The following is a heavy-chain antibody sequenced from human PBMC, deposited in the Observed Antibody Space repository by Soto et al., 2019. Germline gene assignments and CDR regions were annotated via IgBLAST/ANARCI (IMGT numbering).Heavy chain of an antibody. CDR3: TRQRDGYNYRYFDY. CDR1: GGSINSGGYY. CDR2: IYYSGST. D-gene: IGHD5-12*01. J-gene: IGHJ4*02. V-gene: IGHV4-31*03. Sequence: SETLSLTCTVSGGSINSGGYYWSWIRQHPGKGLEWIGDIYYSGSTYYNPSLKSRVTISIDTSKNQFSLRLSSVTAADTAVYYCTRQRDGYNYRYFDYWGQGTLVTVSS.